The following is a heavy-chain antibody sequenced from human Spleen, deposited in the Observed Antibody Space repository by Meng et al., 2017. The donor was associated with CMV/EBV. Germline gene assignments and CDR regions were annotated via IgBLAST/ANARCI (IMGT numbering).Heavy chain of an antibody. CDR1: GFTFSSYG. Sequence: GESLKISCAASGFTFSSYGMHWVRQAPGKGLEWVAVIWYDGSNKYYADSVKGRFTISRDNSKNTLYLQMNSLRAEDTAVYYCAKDIQDIVVVPAPYGMDVWGQGTTVTVSS. V-gene: IGHV3-33*06. CDR3: AKDIQDIVVVPAPYGMDV. CDR2: IWYDGSNK. D-gene: IGHD2-2*01. J-gene: IGHJ6*02.